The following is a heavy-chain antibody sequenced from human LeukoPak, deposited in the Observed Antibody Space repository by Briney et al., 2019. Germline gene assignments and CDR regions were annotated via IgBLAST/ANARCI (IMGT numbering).Heavy chain of an antibody. CDR1: GGSISSTSYY. Sequence: SETLSLTGTVSGGSISSTSYYWGWVRQPPGKGLEWIGSMYYSGPTYYNPSLKSRVTTSVDTSKNQFSLKLSSVTAADTAVYYCARDMYLAGSNAFDIWGQGTMVTVSS. V-gene: IGHV4-39*02. CDR2: MYYSGPT. CDR3: ARDMYLAGSNAFDI. J-gene: IGHJ3*02. D-gene: IGHD2-8*01.